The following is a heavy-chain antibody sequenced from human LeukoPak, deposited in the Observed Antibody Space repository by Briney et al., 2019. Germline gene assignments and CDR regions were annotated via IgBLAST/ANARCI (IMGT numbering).Heavy chain of an antibody. CDR1: GFTFSSYS. J-gene: IGHJ4*02. V-gene: IGHV3-48*01. CDR3: ARGGGAAEFDY. CDR2: ISSSSSTI. Sequence: GGSLRLSCAASGFTFSSYSMNWVRQAPGKGLEWVSYISSSSSTIYYADSVKGRFTISRDNAKNSLYLQMNSLRAEDTAVYYCARGGGAAEFDYWGQGTLVTVSS. D-gene: IGHD3-16*01.